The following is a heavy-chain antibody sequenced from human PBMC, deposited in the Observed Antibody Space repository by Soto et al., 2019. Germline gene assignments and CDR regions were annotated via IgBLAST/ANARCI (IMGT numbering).Heavy chain of an antibody. J-gene: IGHJ4*02. CDR1: GGSISSYY. Sequence: KSSETLSLTCTVSGGSISSYYWSWIRQPPGKGLEWIGYIYYSGSTNYNPSLKSRVTISVDKSENQFSLKVTSLTAADTAVYYCASRDPGTSVDYWGQGTLVTVSS. V-gene: IGHV4-59*08. D-gene: IGHD1-7*01. CDR2: IYYSGST. CDR3: ASRDPGTSVDY.